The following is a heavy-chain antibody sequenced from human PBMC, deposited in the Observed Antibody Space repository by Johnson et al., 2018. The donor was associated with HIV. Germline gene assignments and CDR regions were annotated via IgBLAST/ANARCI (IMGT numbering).Heavy chain of an antibody. CDR1: GFTVSSNY. V-gene: IGHV3-66*02. CDR2: VYSGGTT. CDR3: AKLRSGSYAVDAFDI. D-gene: IGHD1-26*01. J-gene: IGHJ3*02. Sequence: EVQLVESGGGLVQPGGSLRLSCAASGFTVSSNYMSWVRQAPGKGLESVSVVYSGGTTHYADSVRGRFTISRDNSKNTLYLQMNSLRAEDTAVYYCAKLRSGSYAVDAFDIWGQGTMVTVSS.